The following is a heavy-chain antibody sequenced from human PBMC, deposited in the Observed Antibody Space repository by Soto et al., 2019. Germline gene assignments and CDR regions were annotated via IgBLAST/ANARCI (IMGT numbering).Heavy chain of an antibody. V-gene: IGHV5-10-1*01. CDR1: GYSFTSYW. Sequence: GESLKISCNGSGYSFTSYWISWVRQMPGKGLEWMGRIDPSDSYTNYSPSFQGQVTITADKSISTADLQWSSRKASDTAMCYLAKSSRVVVVPAAWGQGTLVSDSS. D-gene: IGHD2-2*01. J-gene: IGHJ5*02. CDR3: AKSSRVVVVPAA. CDR2: IDPSDSYT.